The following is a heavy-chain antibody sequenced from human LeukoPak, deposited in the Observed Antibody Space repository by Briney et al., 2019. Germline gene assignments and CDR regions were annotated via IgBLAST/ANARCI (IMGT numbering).Heavy chain of an antibody. CDR3: ARGRDDGDYEEGFDY. D-gene: IGHD4-17*01. CDR1: GYTFTSYD. CDR2: MNPNSGNT. V-gene: IGHV1-8*01. J-gene: IGHJ4*02. Sequence: ASVKVSCKASGYTFTSYDINWVRQAPGQGLGWMGWMNPNSGNTGYSQKFQGRVTMTRNTSISTDYMELSRLRSEDTAVYYCARGRDDGDYEEGFDYWGQGTLVTVSS.